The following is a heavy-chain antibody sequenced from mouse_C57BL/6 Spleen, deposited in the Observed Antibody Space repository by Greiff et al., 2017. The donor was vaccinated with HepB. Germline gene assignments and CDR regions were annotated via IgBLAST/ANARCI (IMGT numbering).Heavy chain of an antibody. V-gene: IGHV1-82*01. D-gene: IGHD5-5*01. Sequence: VQLQQSGPELVKPGASVKISCKASGYAFSSSWMNWVKQRPGKGLEWIGRIYPGDGDTNYNGKFKGKATLTADKSSSTAYMQLSSLTSEDSAVYFGARMGGLPHYFDYWGQSTTLTVSS. CDR1: GYAFSSSW. J-gene: IGHJ2*01. CDR3: ARMGGLPHYFDY. CDR2: IYPGDGDT.